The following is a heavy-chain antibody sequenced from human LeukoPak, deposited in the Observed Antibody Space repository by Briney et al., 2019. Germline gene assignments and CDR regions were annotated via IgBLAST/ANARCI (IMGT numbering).Heavy chain of an antibody. D-gene: IGHD4-17*01. Sequence: GESLKISCTTSGYSFSSSWIGWVRQMPGKGLEWMGNINPRDSDTRDGPSFHGQVTMSVDKSVSTAYLQWSSLKASDTAMYYCARRRDYGNPFDYWGQGTLVTVSS. V-gene: IGHV5-51*01. CDR2: INPRDSDT. CDR3: ARRRDYGNPFDY. J-gene: IGHJ4*02. CDR1: GYSFSSSW.